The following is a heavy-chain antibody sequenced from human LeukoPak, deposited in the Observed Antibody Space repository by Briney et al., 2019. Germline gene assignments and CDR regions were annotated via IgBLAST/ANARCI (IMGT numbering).Heavy chain of an antibody. J-gene: IGHJ5*02. V-gene: IGHV4-4*07. CDR3: ARDSGTTGKVKFDP. Sequence: PSETLSLTCTVSGGFISSYYLSWIRQPAGKGLEWIGRIYSRGTTYNPSLKDRVTMSADTSRNHVSLTLNSVTAADTAVYYCARDSGTTGKVKFDPWGQGTLVTVSS. CDR2: IYSRGT. D-gene: IGHD3-10*01. CDR1: GGFISSYY.